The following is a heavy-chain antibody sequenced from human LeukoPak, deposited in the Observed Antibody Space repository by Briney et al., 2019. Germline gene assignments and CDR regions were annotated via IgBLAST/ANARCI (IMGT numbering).Heavy chain of an antibody. V-gene: IGHV3-53*01. CDR3: ARGDDYGGAWYYFDC. D-gene: IGHD4-23*01. CDR1: GFTVSRNY. Sequence: GGSLRLSCAASGFTVSRNYYMNWVRQAPGKGLEWVSVIYSAGTTYYADSVKGRFTISRDNSENTVYLQMNSLRAEDTAVYYCARGDDYGGAWYYFDCWGQGTLVTVSS. J-gene: IGHJ4*02. CDR2: IYSAGTT.